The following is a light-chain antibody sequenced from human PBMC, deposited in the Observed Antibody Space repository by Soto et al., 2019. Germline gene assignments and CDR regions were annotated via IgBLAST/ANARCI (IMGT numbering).Light chain of an antibody. CDR2: GAS. CDR1: QSISSY. CDR3: QQSYSTSWT. J-gene: IGKJ1*01. Sequence: DIQMTQSPSSLSASVGDRVTITCRASQSISSYLNWYQQKPGKAPKLLIYGASNLQGGVPLRFSGSGSGTDFTLTISSLQPEDFATYYCQQSYSTSWTFGQGTKVDIK. V-gene: IGKV1-39*01.